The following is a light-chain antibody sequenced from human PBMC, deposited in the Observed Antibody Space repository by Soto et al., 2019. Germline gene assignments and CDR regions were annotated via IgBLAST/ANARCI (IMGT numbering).Light chain of an antibody. CDR3: QQNNTWPT. J-gene: IGKJ1*01. Sequence: EIVMTQSPATLSVSPGERATLSCRASQSVSSNLAWYQQKPGQAPRLLIYGASTRATGIPARFSGSGSGTGFTLTFSSLQSEDFAVYYCQQNNTWPTFGQGTKGEIK. CDR1: QSVSSN. V-gene: IGKV3-15*01. CDR2: GAS.